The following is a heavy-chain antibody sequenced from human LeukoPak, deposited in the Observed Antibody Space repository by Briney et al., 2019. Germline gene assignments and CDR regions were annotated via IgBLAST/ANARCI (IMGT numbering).Heavy chain of an antibody. J-gene: IGHJ4*02. CDR3: ARDESVEGDY. V-gene: IGHV3-21*01. D-gene: IGHD6-19*01. Sequence: PGGSLRLSCAASGFTFSSYSMNWVRQAPGEGLEWVSSISSSSSYIYYADSVKGRFTISKDNAKNSLYLQMNSLRAEDTAVYYCARDESVEGDYWGQGTLVTVSS. CDR2: ISSSSSYI. CDR1: GFTFSSYS.